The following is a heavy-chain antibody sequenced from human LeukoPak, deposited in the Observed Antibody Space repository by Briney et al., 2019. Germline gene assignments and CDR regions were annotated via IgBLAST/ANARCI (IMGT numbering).Heavy chain of an antibody. V-gene: IGHV4-39*01. CDR1: GGSISSSSYY. CDR3: ARRRGYCSSTSCYSNWFDP. J-gene: IGHJ5*02. Sequence: PSETLSLTCTVSGGSISSSSYYWGWIRQPPGKGLEWIGSIYYSGSTYYNPSLKSRVTISVDTSKNQFSLKLSSVTAADTAVYYRARRRGYCSSTSCYSNWFDPWGQGTLVTVSS. CDR2: IYYSGST. D-gene: IGHD2-2*01.